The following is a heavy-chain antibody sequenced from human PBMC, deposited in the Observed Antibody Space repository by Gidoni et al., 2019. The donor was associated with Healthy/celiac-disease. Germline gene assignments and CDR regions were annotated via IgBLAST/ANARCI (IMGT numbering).Heavy chain of an antibody. CDR3: ARELAAAGTWSFYGMDV. V-gene: IGHV3-30-3*01. CDR1: GFTFSSSA. Sequence: QVQLVESGGGVVQPGRSLRLSCAASGFTFSSSAMHWVRQAPSKGLGWVAVISYDGSNKYYADSVKGRFTISRDNSKNTLYLQMNSLRAEDTAVYYCARELAAAGTWSFYGMDVWGQGTTVTVSS. CDR2: ISYDGSNK. D-gene: IGHD6-13*01. J-gene: IGHJ6*02.